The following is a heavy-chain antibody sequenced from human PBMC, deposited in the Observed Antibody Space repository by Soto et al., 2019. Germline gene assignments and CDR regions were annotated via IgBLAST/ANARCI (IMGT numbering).Heavy chain of an antibody. J-gene: IGHJ4*02. V-gene: IGHV4-59*01. D-gene: IGHD1-1*01. CDR2: IYYSGRT. Sequence: SETLSLTCTVSGGSISSYYWSWIRQPPGKGLEWIGYIYYSGRTNYNPSLKSRVTISVDTSKNQFSLKLSSVTAADTAVYYCARDIGRDGYNYEYWGQGTLVPVSS. CDR1: GGSISSYY. CDR3: ARDIGRDGYNYEY.